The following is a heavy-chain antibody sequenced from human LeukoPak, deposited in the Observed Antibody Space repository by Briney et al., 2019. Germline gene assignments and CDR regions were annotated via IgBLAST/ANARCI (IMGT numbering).Heavy chain of an antibody. J-gene: IGHJ3*02. CDR3: ATWRRRSYSSGYPVDAFDI. D-gene: IGHD3-22*01. V-gene: IGHV4-59*05. CDR1: GFTFSSYE. Sequence: GSLRLSCAASGFTFSSYEMNWVRQPPGKGLEWIGSIYFSENTYYNPSLKSRVTISVDTSKNQFSLKLSSVTAADTAVYYCATWRRRSYSSGYPVDAFDIWGQGTMVTVSS. CDR2: IYFSENT.